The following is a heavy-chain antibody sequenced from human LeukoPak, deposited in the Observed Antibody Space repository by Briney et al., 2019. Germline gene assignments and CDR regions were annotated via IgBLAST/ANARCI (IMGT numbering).Heavy chain of an antibody. D-gene: IGHD1-26*01. Sequence: PGGSLRLSCAASGFTFSSYAMSWVRQAPGKGLEWVSAISGSGGSTYYADSVKGRFTISRDNSKNTLYLQMNSLRAEDTVVYYCAKVSNWELLPIDYWGQGTLVTVSS. CDR1: GFTFSSYA. J-gene: IGHJ4*02. CDR3: AKVSNWELLPIDY. CDR2: ISGSGGST. V-gene: IGHV3-23*01.